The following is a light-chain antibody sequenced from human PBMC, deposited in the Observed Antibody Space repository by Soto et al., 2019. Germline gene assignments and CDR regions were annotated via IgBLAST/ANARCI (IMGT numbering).Light chain of an antibody. J-gene: IGKJ5*01. CDR3: QQASRFPLT. Sequence: DIQMTQSPSSMSASVGDRVTITCRASQGISSWLGWYQQKPGKAPKLLIYAASSLQSGVPSRFSGSGSGTDFTLTISSLQPEDFATYYCQQASRFPLTFGQGTRLEIK. V-gene: IGKV1-12*01. CDR2: AAS. CDR1: QGISSW.